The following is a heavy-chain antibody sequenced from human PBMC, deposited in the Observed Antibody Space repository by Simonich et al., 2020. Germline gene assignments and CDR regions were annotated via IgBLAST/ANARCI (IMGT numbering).Heavy chain of an antibody. CDR1: GFTFSSYS. J-gene: IGHJ4*02. CDR2: SRSSSSYI. Sequence: EVQLVESGGGLVKPGGSLRLSCAASGFTFSSYSMNWVRQAPGKGVGWVQSSRSSSSYIYYADSGKGRFTISRHNAKNSLYLQMNSRRAEDTAVYYCARDAAGDYWGQGTLVTVSS. V-gene: IGHV3-21*01. CDR3: ARDAAGDY. D-gene: IGHD6-13*01.